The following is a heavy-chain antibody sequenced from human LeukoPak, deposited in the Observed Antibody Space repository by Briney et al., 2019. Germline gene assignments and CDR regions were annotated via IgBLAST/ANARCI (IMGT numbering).Heavy chain of an antibody. CDR1: GGTFSSYA. D-gene: IGHD2-2*01. J-gene: IGHJ6*02. CDR3: ARASCSSTSCPYYYYGMDV. CDR2: IIPILGIA. Sequence: ASVKVSCKASGGTFSSYAISWVRQAPGQGVEWMGRIIPILGIANYAQKFQGRVTITADKSTSTAYMELSSLRSEDTAVYYCARASCSSTSCPYYYYGMDVWGQGTTVTVSS. V-gene: IGHV1-69*04.